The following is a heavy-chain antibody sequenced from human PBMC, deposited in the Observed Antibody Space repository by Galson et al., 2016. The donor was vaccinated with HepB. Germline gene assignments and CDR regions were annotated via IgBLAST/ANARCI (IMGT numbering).Heavy chain of an antibody. CDR1: GFTFSRNS. V-gene: IGHV3-48*02. CDR2: ISPSSGTI. CDR3: AKDSSYTNWFDP. D-gene: IGHD4-11*01. Sequence: SLRLSCAASGFTFSRNSMNWVRQAPGKGLEWISHISPSSGTIRYADSVRGRFTISRDNAKDSLYLQMTSLRDEDTAGYYCAKDSSYTNWFDPWGQGTLVTVSS. J-gene: IGHJ5*02.